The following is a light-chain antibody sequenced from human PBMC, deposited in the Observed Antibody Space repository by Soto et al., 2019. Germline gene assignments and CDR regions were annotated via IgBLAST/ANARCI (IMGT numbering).Light chain of an antibody. CDR3: CSYTPTYTLV. V-gene: IGLV2-14*01. Sequence: QSALTQPASVSGSPGQPITISCTGTSSDVGSFDSVAWYQHNPGKAPKLMIYDVSNRPSGVSSRFSGSKSGNTASLSISGLQTEDEADYYCCSYTPTYTLVFGGGTKLTVL. J-gene: IGLJ3*02. CDR1: SSDVGSFDS. CDR2: DVS.